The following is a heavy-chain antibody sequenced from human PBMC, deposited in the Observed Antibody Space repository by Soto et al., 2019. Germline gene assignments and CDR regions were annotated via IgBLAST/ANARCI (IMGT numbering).Heavy chain of an antibody. V-gene: IGHV3-23*01. CDR1: GLTFSDYA. CDR2: ISGNGATR. Sequence: EVQVLESGGGLVQPGGSLRLACVDSGLTFSDYAMTLVRQASGKGLEWVSVISGNGATRYYADSVKGLFTISRDNAENMWFLQMSCLRADDTAIYYCTRGGLHTNGGDPWGQGTMVSVSS. J-gene: IGHJ5*02. D-gene: IGHD2-2*01. CDR3: TRGGLHTNGGDP.